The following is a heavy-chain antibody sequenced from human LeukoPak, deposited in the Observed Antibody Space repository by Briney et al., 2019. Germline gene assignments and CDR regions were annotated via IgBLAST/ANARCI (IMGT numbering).Heavy chain of an antibody. Sequence: GGSLRLSCAASGLPFSNCWMTWVRQAPGKGLEWVANINQDGSEKYYVDSVKGRFTISRDNAKNSLYLQMNSLRAEDTAVYYCARDPTYDYVWGSYRYYFDYWGQGTLVTVSS. CDR2: INQDGSEK. J-gene: IGHJ4*02. CDR3: ARDPTYDYVWGSYRYYFDY. V-gene: IGHV3-7*01. CDR1: GLPFSNCW. D-gene: IGHD3-16*02.